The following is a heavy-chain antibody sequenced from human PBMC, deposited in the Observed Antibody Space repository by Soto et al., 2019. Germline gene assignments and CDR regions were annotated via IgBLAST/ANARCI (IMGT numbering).Heavy chain of an antibody. D-gene: IGHD5-12*01. V-gene: IGHV3-23*01. CDR3: AKDRRGLNIAATTNDY. CDR2: ISGSGGST. J-gene: IGHJ4*02. CDR1: GFTFSSYA. Sequence: PGGSLRLSCAASGFTFSSYAMSWVRQAPGKGLEWVSAISGSGGSTYYADSVKGRFTISRDNSKNTLYLQMNSLRAEDTAVYYCAKDRRGLNIAATTNDYWGQGTLVTVSS.